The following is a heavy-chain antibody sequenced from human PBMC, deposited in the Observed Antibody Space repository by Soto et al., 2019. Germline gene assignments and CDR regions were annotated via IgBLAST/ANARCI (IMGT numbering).Heavy chain of an antibody. J-gene: IGHJ5*02. V-gene: IGHV3-23*01. CDR2: ISGSGGST. Sequence: EVQLLESGGGLVQPGGSLRLSCAASGFTFSSYAMSWVRQAPGKGLEWVSAISGSGGSTYYADSVKGRFTISRDNSQNTLYLQMNSLRAEDTAVYYCAKDPRGVPAASWFDPWGQGTLVTVSS. CDR3: AKDPRGVPAASWFDP. CDR1: GFTFSSYA. D-gene: IGHD2-2*01.